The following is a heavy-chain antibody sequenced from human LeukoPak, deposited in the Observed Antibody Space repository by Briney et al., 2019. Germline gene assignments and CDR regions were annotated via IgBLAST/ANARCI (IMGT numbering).Heavy chain of an antibody. Sequence: GRSLRLSCAASGFTFDDYAMHWVRQAPGKGLEWVSGISWNSRSIGYGDSVKGRFTISRDNAKNSLYLQMNTLRPEDTALYYCAKDIRAMAIPLYSGLDVWGQGTTVTVSS. J-gene: IGHJ6*02. V-gene: IGHV3-9*01. CDR3: AKDIRAMAIPLYSGLDV. CDR1: GFTFDDYA. CDR2: ISWNSRSI. D-gene: IGHD2-2*02.